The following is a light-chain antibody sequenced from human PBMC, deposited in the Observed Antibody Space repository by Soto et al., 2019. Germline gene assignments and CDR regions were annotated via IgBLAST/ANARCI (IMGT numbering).Light chain of an antibody. CDR3: QQRSNWPIT. J-gene: IGKJ5*01. CDR2: GAS. CDR1: QSVNTY. Sequence: EIVLTQSPATLSVSPGERATLSCRASQSVNTYLAWYQQKPGQAPRLLIYGASTRATGIPARFSGSGSGTEFTLTISRLEPEDFAVYYCQQRSNWPITFGQGTRLEI. V-gene: IGKV3-11*01.